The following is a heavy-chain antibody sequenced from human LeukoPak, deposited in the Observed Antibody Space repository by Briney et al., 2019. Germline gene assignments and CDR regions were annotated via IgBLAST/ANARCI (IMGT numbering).Heavy chain of an antibody. CDR2: IYYSGST. J-gene: IGHJ4*02. CDR3: ARDDGGYDN. CDR1: GGSISSYY. V-gene: IGHV4-59*01. Sequence: SETLSLTCTVSGGSISSYYWSWIRQPPGKGLEWIGYIYYSGSTNYNPSLKSRVTISVDTSKNQFSLKLSSVTAADTAVYYCARDDGGYDNWGQGTLVTVSS. D-gene: IGHD5-12*01.